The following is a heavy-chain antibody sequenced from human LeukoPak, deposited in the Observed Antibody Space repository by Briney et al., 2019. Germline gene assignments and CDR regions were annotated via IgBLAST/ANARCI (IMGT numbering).Heavy chain of an antibody. J-gene: IGHJ4*02. D-gene: IGHD3-10*01. CDR1: GGSISSSNYY. Sequence: PSETLSLTCTVSGGSISSSNYYWSRIRQPPGRELEWSASINYGGTTYYNPSLKSRVTIFVDTSKNQFSLRLSSVTAADTAVYLCARYVVSGPGRYYFDYWGQGSLVTVSS. V-gene: IGHV4-39*01. CDR3: ARYVVSGPGRYYFDY. CDR2: INYGGTT.